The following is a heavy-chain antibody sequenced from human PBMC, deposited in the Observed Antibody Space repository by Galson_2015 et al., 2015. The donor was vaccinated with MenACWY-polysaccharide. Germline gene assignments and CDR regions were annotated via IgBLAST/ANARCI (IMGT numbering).Heavy chain of an antibody. CDR3: AKGATYDFWSGYYDY. CDR1: GFTFSSYA. V-gene: IGHV3-9*01. Sequence: SLRLSCAASGFTFSSYAMSWVRQAPGKGLEWVSAISWNSGSKGYADSVKGRFTISRDNAKNSLYLQMNSLRAEDTAFYYCAKGATYDFWSGYYDYGGQGTLVTVSS. D-gene: IGHD3-3*01. CDR2: ISWNSGSK. J-gene: IGHJ4*02.